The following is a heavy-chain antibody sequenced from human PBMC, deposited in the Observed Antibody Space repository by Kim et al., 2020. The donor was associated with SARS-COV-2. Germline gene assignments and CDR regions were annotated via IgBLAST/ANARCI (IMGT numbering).Heavy chain of an antibody. CDR2: ISWNSGSI. CDR1: GFTFGDYA. V-gene: IGHV3-9*01. D-gene: IGHD3-22*01. J-gene: IGHJ4*02. Sequence: GGSLRLSCAASGFTFGDYAMHWVRQAPGKGLEWVSGISWNSGSIGYADSVKGRFTISRDNAKNSLYLQMNSLRAEDTALYYCAKGDYYDSSGYYSNIDYWGQGTLVTVSS. CDR3: AKGDYYDSSGYYSNIDY.